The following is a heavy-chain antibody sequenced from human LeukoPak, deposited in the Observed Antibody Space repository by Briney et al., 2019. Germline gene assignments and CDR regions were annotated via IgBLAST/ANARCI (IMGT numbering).Heavy chain of an antibody. Sequence: PGGSLRLSCAASGFTFSDYYMSWFRQPPGKGLDWVSAISGSGGSTYYADSVKGRFTISRDNSKNTLYLQMNSLRAEDTAVYYCAKNNDDSSGYYGGYWGQGTLVTVSS. CDR3: AKNNDDSSGYYGGY. CDR1: GFTFSDYY. CDR2: ISGSGGST. D-gene: IGHD3-22*01. J-gene: IGHJ4*02. V-gene: IGHV3-23*01.